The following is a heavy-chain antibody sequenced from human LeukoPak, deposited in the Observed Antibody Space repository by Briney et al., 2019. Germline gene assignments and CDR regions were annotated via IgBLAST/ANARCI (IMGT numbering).Heavy chain of an antibody. CDR1: GGSISGSRRS. D-gene: IGHD6-13*01. CDR2: IRYIGTT. Sequence: PSETLSLTCNVSGGSISGSRRSWGWVRQPPGGGLEGIGSIRYIGTTYYNPSLQSRLTISVDNSQNQFSLKLKSVTAADTSMYYCTRQLSWASDTGDSWGQGTLVTVSS. V-gene: IGHV4-39*01. J-gene: IGHJ5*01. CDR3: TRQLSWASDTGDS.